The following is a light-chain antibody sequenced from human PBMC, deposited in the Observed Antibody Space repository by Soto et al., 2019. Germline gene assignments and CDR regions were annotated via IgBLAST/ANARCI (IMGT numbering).Light chain of an antibody. CDR2: GGS. J-gene: IGKJ2*01. Sequence: VLTQSPGTLSLSPGERATLSCRASQSGRSSYLAWYQQKPGQAPRLLIYGGSNSATGIPDRFSRSGSGTDFTLTISRLEHEDTAVYFCQQYDWYPMYTFGQGTKLEIK. CDR1: QSGRSSY. CDR3: QQYDWYPMYT. V-gene: IGKV3-20*01.